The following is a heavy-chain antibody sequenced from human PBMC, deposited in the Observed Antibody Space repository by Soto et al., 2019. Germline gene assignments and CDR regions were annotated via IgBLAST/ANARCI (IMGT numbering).Heavy chain of an antibody. D-gene: IGHD3-10*01. CDR1: GFTFSDYY. V-gene: IGHV3-11*05. J-gene: IGHJ6*02. CDR2: ISSSSSYT. Sequence: QVQLVESGGGLVKPGGSLRLSCAASGFTFSDYYMSWIRQAPGKGLEWVSYISSSSSYTNYADSVKGRFTISRDNAKNSLYLQMNSLRAEDTAVYYCARDLAGLWFGEDTYYYYYYGMDVWGQGTTVTVSS. CDR3: ARDLAGLWFGEDTYYYYYYGMDV.